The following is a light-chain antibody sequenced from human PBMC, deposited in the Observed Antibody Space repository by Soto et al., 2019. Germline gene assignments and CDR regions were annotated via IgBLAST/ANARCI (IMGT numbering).Light chain of an antibody. CDR3: LLSYSCARVV. J-gene: IGLJ2*01. Sequence: QAVVTQEPSLTVSPGGTVTLTCGSNTGAVTSGHYPYWFQQKPGQAPRTLIYDTSNKHSWTPARFSGSLLGGKAALTLSGAQPEDEAEYYCLLSYSCARVVFGGVTKLTVL. V-gene: IGLV7-46*01. CDR2: DTS. CDR1: TGAVTSGHY.